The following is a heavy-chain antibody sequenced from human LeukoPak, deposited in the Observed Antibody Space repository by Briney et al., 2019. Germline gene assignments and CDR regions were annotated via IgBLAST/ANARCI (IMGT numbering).Heavy chain of an antibody. Sequence: SETLSLTCTVSGGSISSSSYYWGWIRQPPGKGLEWIGSICYSGSTYYNPSLKSRVTISVDTSKSQFSLKLSSVTAADTAVYYCARHAQGPIAADFDYWGQGTLVTVSS. CDR3: ARHAQGPIAADFDY. J-gene: IGHJ4*02. V-gene: IGHV4-39*01. CDR1: GGSISSSSYY. CDR2: ICYSGST. D-gene: IGHD6-13*01.